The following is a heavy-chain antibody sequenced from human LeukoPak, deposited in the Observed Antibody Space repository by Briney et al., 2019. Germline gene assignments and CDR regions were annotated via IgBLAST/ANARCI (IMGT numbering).Heavy chain of an antibody. V-gene: IGHV3-7*01. CDR3: AKAGEIYGSGYYRRTKEYFSYFDY. Sequence: GGSLRLSCAASGFTFSSYWMSWVRQAPGKGREWVANIKQDGSEKYYVDSVKGRFTISRDNAKNSLYLQMNSLRAEDTAVYYCAKAGEIYGSGYYRRTKEYFSYFDYWGQGTLVTVSS. CDR1: GFTFSSYW. D-gene: IGHD3-22*01. CDR2: IKQDGSEK. J-gene: IGHJ4*02.